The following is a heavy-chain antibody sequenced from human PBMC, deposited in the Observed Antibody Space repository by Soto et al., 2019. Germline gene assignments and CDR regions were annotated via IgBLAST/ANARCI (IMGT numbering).Heavy chain of an antibody. Sequence: QVQLQESGPGLVKPSETLSLTCTVSGGSISSYYWSWIRQPPGKGLEWIGYIYYSGSTNYNPSLKSRVTISVDTSKNQFSLKLSSVTAADTAVYYCARGHSYGAGYFDLWGRGTLVTVSS. V-gene: IGHV4-59*01. CDR1: GGSISSYY. D-gene: IGHD5-18*01. CDR3: ARGHSYGAGYFDL. CDR2: IYYSGST. J-gene: IGHJ2*01.